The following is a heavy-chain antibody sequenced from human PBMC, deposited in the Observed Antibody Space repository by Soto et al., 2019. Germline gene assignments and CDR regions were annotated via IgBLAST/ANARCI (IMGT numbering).Heavy chain of an antibody. CDR3: AKLWCSPSCEYLVDH. J-gene: IGHJ4*02. V-gene: IGHV3-23*01. CDR2: ISGSGGST. CDR1: GFTFSSYA. Sequence: GGSLRLSCAASGFTFSSYAMGWVRQAPGKGLEWVSVISGSGGSTYYADSGTGRFTISRDNSKNTLYLQMNSLRAEDTAVYYCAKLWCSPSCEYLVDHWGQGTLVTVSS. D-gene: IGHD2-2*01.